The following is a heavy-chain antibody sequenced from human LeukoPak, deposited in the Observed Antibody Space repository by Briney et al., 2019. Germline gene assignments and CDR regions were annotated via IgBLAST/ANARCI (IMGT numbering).Heavy chain of an antibody. CDR2: VSVNGRDT. J-gene: IGHJ4*02. D-gene: IGHD6-13*01. CDR3: AKPGRTAAGLFDS. Sequence: GGSLRLSCAASGFTFKNYALSWVRQAPGKGLEWVSGVSVNGRDTYYADFVKGRFTIARDIAKNTLYLQMNSLRAEDTATYYCAKPGRTAAGLFDSWGQGTLVTVSS. V-gene: IGHV3-23*01. CDR1: GFTFKNYA.